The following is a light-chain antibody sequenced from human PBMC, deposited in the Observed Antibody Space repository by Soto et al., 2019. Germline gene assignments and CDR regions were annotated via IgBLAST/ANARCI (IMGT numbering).Light chain of an antibody. V-gene: IGKV1-5*03. CDR3: QLYSRHST. CDR1: QSTSSY. J-gene: IGKJ1*01. Sequence: DIEMTQSPSTLSASVGDRVPITCRASQSTSSYLAWYQQKPGKAPKLLIYQESSLENGVPSRFSGSRSGTEFSLTTSSRQLDDFATYYCQLYSRHSTFGQGTKV. CDR2: QES.